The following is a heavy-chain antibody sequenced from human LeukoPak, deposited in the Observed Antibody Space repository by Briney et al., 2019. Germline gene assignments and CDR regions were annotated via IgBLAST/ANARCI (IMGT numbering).Heavy chain of an antibody. Sequence: GRSLRLSCAASGFTFSSYAMHWVRQAPGKGLEWVAVISYDGSNKYYADSVKGRFTISRDNSKNTLYLQMNSLRAEDTAVYYCAKDFSVVLRYFDWLFGELDYWGQGTLVTVSS. CDR1: GFTFSSYA. D-gene: IGHD3-9*01. CDR3: AKDFSVVLRYFDWLFGELDY. V-gene: IGHV3-30-3*01. CDR2: ISYDGSNK. J-gene: IGHJ4*02.